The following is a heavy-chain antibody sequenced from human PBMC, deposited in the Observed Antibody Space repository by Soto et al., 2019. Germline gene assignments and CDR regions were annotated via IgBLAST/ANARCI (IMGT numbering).Heavy chain of an antibody. CDR3: ARALSGDSSGTPFPWVWFDP. D-gene: IGHD3-22*01. CDR2: IIPIFGTA. J-gene: IGHJ5*02. V-gene: IGHV1-69*13. Sequence: SVKVSCKASGGTFSSYAISWVRQAPGQGLEWMGGIIPIFGTANYAQKFQGRVTITADESTSTAYMELSSLRSEDTAVYYCARALSGDSSGTPFPWVWFDPWGQGTLVTVSS. CDR1: GGTFSSYA.